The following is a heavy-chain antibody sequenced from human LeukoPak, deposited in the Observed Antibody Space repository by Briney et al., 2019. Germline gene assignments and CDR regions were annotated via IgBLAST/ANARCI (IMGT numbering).Heavy chain of an antibody. CDR3: ARSRFGVIIYFDY. D-gene: IGHD3-3*01. CDR2: IYYSGST. Sequence: SETLSLTCAVYGGSFSGYYWSWIRQSPGKGLEWIGYIYYSGSTNYNPSLKSRVTISVDTSKNQFSLKLSSVTAADTAVYYCARSRFGVIIYFDYWGQGTLVTVSS. CDR1: GGSFSGYY. V-gene: IGHV4-59*01. J-gene: IGHJ4*02.